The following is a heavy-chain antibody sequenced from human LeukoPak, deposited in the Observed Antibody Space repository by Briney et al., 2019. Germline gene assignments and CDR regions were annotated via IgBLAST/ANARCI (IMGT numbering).Heavy chain of an antibody. Sequence: GGSLRLSCAASGFTFDDYIMHWVRQAPGKGLEWVSFISGTSSYIYYADSVKGRFTISRDNAKNSLYLQMNSLRAEDTAVYYCARGEYGSGSYHIDYWGQGTLVTVSS. V-gene: IGHV3-21*01. J-gene: IGHJ4*02. D-gene: IGHD3-10*01. CDR1: GFTFDDYI. CDR3: ARGEYGSGSYHIDY. CDR2: ISGTSSYI.